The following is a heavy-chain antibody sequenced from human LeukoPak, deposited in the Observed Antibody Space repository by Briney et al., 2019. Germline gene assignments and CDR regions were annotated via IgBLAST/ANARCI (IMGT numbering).Heavy chain of an antibody. D-gene: IGHD2-15*01. J-gene: IGHJ5*02. Sequence: SETLSLTCTVSGGSISSYYWSWIRQPAGKGLEWIGRSYTRWRANYNPSLKSRVTMSVDTSKSQFSLKLSSVTAADTSVYYCARGGVRPVGFDLWGQGTLVTVSS. CDR3: ARGGVRPVGFDL. CDR2: SYTRWRA. V-gene: IGHV4-4*07. CDR1: GGSISSYY.